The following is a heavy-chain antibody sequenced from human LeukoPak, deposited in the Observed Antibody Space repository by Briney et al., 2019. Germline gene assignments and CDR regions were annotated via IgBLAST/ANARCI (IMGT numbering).Heavy chain of an antibody. D-gene: IGHD3-16*02. CDR1: GGSINSGGYY. J-gene: IGHJ4*02. CDR3: ARGNPMITFGGVIVIPKGGFDY. V-gene: IGHV4-31*03. CDR2: IYYSGST. Sequence: PSETLSLTCTVSGGSINSGGYYWSWIRQHPGKGLEWIGYIYYSGSTYYNPSLKSRVTISVDTSKNQFSLELSSVTAADTAVYYCARGNPMITFGGVIVIPKGGFDYWGQGTLVTVSS.